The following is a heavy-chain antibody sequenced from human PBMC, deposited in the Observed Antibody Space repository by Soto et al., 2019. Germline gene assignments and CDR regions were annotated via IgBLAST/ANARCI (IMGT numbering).Heavy chain of an antibody. V-gene: IGHV4-38-2*01. J-gene: IGHJ4*02. Sequence: PSETLSLICAVSDFSISSGHYWGWIRQPPGKGLEWIGSIYHSGTTYSNPSLKSRVTMSVDTSKNQFSLKLTSVTAADTAVYYCTASGSDSFVDYWGQGTLVTVSS. CDR3: TASGSDSFVDY. D-gene: IGHD5-12*01. CDR2: IYHSGTT. CDR1: DFSISSGHY.